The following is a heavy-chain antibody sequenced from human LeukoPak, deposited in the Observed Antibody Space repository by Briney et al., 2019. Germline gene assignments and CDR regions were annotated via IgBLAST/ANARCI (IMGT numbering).Heavy chain of an antibody. J-gene: IGHJ4*02. Sequence: SETLSLTCAVYGGSFSGYYWSWIRQPPGKGLEWIGEINHSGSTNYNPSLKSRVTISVDTSKNQFSLKLSSVTAADTAVYYCARAGSGWAYSSDYWGQGTLVTVSS. D-gene: IGHD6-19*01. V-gene: IGHV4-34*01. CDR1: GGSFSGYY. CDR3: ARAGSGWAYSSDY. CDR2: INHSGST.